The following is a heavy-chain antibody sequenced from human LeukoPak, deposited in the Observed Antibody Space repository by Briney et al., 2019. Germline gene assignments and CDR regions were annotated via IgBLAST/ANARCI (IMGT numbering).Heavy chain of an antibody. CDR1: GFTFSSYS. CDR2: ISSSSTI. J-gene: IGHJ6*03. CDR3: ARVSWSGYQHYFYYMDV. V-gene: IGHV3-48*04. D-gene: IGHD3-3*01. Sequence: SGGSLRLSCAASGFTFSSYSMNWVRQAPGKGLEWVSYISSSSTIYYADSVKGRFTISRDNDKNSLYLQMNSLRAEDTAVYYCARVSWSGYQHYFYYMDVWGKGTTVTVSS.